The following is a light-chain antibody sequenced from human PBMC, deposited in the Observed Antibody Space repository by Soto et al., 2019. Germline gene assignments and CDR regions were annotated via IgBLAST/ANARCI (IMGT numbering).Light chain of an antibody. CDR1: QSINTR. Sequence: DIQMTQSPSTLSASVGDSVTINCRASQSINTRLAWYQQKPGKAPKLLIYAASSLQSGVPSRFSGSGSGTDFTLTISSLQPEDFATYYCQQANSFPITFGQGTRLEIK. V-gene: IGKV1-12*01. CDR3: QQANSFPIT. J-gene: IGKJ5*01. CDR2: AAS.